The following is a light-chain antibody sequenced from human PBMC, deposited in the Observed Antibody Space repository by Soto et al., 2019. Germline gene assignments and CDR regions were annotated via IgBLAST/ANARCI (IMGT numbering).Light chain of an antibody. J-gene: IGKJ1*01. CDR2: GAS. CDR3: QQYNSYSTWT. Sequence: EIVLTQSPGTLSLSPGEGATLSCRSSQDVGTNYLAWYQQKPGQAPRLLIFGASSRASGVPGRFSGSGSGTDFTLTISRLEPEDSAVYYCQQYNSYSTWTFGQGTKVEIK. V-gene: IGKV3-20*01. CDR1: QDVGTNY.